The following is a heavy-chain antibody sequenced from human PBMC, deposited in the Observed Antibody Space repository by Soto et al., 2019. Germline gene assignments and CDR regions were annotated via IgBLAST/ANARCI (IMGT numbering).Heavy chain of an antibody. CDR3: ARIPRGGTDYFDY. D-gene: IGHD6-13*01. Sequence: SETLSLTCAVSGGSFRGFYWTWIRQSPGKGLEWRGDINHVGITNYNPSLKSRVRIPVDTSKSQFSLRLSSVTAADTAVYYCARIPRGGTDYFDYWGRGTLVTVSS. CDR1: GGSFRGFY. V-gene: IGHV4-34*01. CDR2: INHVGIT. J-gene: IGHJ4*02.